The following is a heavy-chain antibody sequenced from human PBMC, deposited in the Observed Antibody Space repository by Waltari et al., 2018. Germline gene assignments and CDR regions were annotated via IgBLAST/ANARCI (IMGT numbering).Heavy chain of an antibody. CDR1: GGSLGSSNNY. Sequence: QLQLQESGPGLVKPSETLSLTCTVSGGSLGSSNNYWGWIRQPPGKGLEWIGSIYYSGNTYYNPSLKSRVTISVDTSKNQFSLRLSSATAADTAVYYCARSGTYRGYFDYWGQGTLVTVSS. CDR2: IYYSGNT. CDR3: ARSGTYRGYFDY. J-gene: IGHJ4*02. V-gene: IGHV4-39*01. D-gene: IGHD1-26*01.